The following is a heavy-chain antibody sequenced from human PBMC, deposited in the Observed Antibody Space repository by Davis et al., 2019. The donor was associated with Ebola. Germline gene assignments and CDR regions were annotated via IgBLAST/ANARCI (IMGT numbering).Heavy chain of an antibody. CDR1: GGSFSGYY. CDR2: INHSGST. J-gene: IGHJ6*02. V-gene: IGHV4-34*01. CDR3: ARGGITIFGVGRAHFMDV. Sequence: GSLRLSCAVYGGSFSGYYWSWIRQPPGKGLEWIGEINHSGSTNYNPSLKSRVTISVDTSKNQFSLKLSSVTAADTAVYYCARGGITIFGVGRAHFMDVWGQGTTVTVSS. D-gene: IGHD3-3*01.